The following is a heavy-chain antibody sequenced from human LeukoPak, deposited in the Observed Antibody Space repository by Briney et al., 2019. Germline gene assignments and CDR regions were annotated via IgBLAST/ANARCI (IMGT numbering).Heavy chain of an antibody. CDR1: GGSISSYY. J-gene: IGHJ6*03. Sequence: SETLSLTCTVSGGSISSYYWSWIRQPRGKALEWIGYIYYSGSTSYNPSLKSRVTISIDTSKNQFSLKLSSVTAADTAVYYCARHDRVAALYYMDVWGKGTTVTVSS. CDR3: ARHDRVAALYYMDV. V-gene: IGHV4-59*08. CDR2: IYYSGST. D-gene: IGHD6-13*01.